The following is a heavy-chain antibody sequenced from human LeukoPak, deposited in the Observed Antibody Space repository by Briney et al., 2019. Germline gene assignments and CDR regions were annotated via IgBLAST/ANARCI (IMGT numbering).Heavy chain of an antibody. V-gene: IGHV3-23*01. CDR2: ISGRDDST. CDR1: GFSFSNYA. Sequence: GGSLRLSCAASGFSFSNYAMSWVRQVPGKGLEWVSAISGRDDSTYYADSVKGRFTISRDTSKNTLYLQMNSLRAEDTAVYYCAKWGDNDVLTVYYDSDYGGQGTLVPVSS. J-gene: IGHJ4*02. D-gene: IGHD3-9*01. CDR3: AKWGDNDVLTVYYDSDY.